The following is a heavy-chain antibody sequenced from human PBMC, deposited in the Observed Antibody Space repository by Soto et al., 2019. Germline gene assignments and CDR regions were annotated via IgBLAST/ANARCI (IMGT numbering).Heavy chain of an antibody. Sequence: SETLSLTCAVSGGSISSSNWWSWVRQPPGKGLEWIGEIYHSVSTNYNPSLKSRVTISVDKSKNQFSLKLSSVTAADTAVYYCARAQQWMVWYFDYWGQGTLVTVSS. CDR1: GGSISSSNW. CDR2: IYHSVST. J-gene: IGHJ4*02. CDR3: ARAQQWMVWYFDY. D-gene: IGHD6-19*01. V-gene: IGHV4-4*02.